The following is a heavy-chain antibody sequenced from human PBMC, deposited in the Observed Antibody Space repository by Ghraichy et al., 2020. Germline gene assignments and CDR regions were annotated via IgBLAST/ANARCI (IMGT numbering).Heavy chain of an antibody. Sequence: SETLSLTCTVSGGSVSSSNYYWGWIRQPPGKGLEWIANLHHSGSTYYNPSLKSRVTISIDTSKNQFSLNVTSVTAADTAVYYCARVIGTVEVAGTGKYYFDDWGQGTLGNVSS. CDR3: ARVIGTVEVAGTGKYYFDD. CDR2: LHHSGST. J-gene: IGHJ4*02. D-gene: IGHD6-19*01. CDR1: GGSVSSSNYY. V-gene: IGHV4-39*01.